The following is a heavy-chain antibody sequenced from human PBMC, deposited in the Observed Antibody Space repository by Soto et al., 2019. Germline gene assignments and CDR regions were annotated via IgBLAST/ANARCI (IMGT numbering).Heavy chain of an antibody. D-gene: IGHD4-17*01. CDR3: AHGLRPDAFDI. J-gene: IGHJ3*02. V-gene: IGHV2-5*02. CDR1: GFSLSTSGVG. CDR2: IYWDDDK. Sequence: QITLKESGPTLVKPTQTLTLTCTFSGFSLSTSGVGVGWIRQPPGKALEWLALIYWDDDKRYSPSLKISLTITKDTSKNQVVLTMTNMDPVDTATYYCAHGLRPDAFDIWGQGTMVTVSS.